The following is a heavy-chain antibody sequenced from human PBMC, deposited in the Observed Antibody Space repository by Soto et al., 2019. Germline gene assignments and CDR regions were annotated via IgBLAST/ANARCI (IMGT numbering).Heavy chain of an antibody. Sequence: QVQLVQSGAEVKKPGSSVKVSCKASGGTFSSYAISWVRQAPGQGLEWMGGIIPIFGTANYAQKFQGRVTITAEESTSTSYMELSRLRSEDTAVYYCARDSGLAYCGGNCYSGWGQGSRVTVSS. CDR1: GGTFSSYA. CDR3: ARDSGLAYCGGNCYSG. V-gene: IGHV1-69*12. D-gene: IGHD2-21*02. CDR2: IIPIFGTA. J-gene: IGHJ4*02.